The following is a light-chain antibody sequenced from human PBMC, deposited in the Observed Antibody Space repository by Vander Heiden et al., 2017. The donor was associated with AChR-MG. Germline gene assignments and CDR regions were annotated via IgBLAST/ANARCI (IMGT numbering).Light chain of an antibody. V-gene: IGKV2-28*01. CDR1: QSLLHSNGYNY. CDR3: MQALQTGT. CDR2: LGS. J-gene: IGKJ1*01. Sequence: DIVMTQSPLSLPVTPGEPASISCRSSQSLLHSNGYNYLDWYLQKPGQSPQLLIYLGSNRASGVPDRCSGSGSGTDFTLKSSRVEAEDVGVYYCMQALQTGTFGQRTKVEIK.